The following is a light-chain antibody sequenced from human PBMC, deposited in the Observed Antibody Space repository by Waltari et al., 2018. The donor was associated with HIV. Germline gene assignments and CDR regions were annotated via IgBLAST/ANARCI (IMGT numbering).Light chain of an antibody. CDR1: TSTIETEA. CDR3: VSYDSRLDERL. J-gene: IGLJ3*02. CDR2: RNY. Sequence: QSVLTQPPSVSGTPGQTVTISCSGSTSTIETEALYWYQQLPGTAPKLLIYRNYKRPSGVSDRFSCSKSGASASLVISGLRSEDEAHYYCVSYDSRLDERLFGGGTKLTVL. V-gene: IGLV1-47*01.